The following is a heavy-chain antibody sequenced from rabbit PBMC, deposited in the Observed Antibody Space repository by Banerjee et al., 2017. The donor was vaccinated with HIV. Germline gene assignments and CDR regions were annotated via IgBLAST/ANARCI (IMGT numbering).Heavy chain of an antibody. CDR3: ARVVNAFGAGYNL. D-gene: IGHD3-1*01. J-gene: IGHJ4*01. V-gene: IGHV1S40*01. CDR2: IGADTRT. Sequence: QSLEESGGDLVKPEGSLTLTCTASGFSFSSNYYMSWVRQAPGKGLEWIACIGADTRTWYASWARGRFTISKTSSTTVTLQLTSLTAADTATYFCARVVNAFGAGYNLWGPGTLVTVS. CDR1: GFSFSSNYY.